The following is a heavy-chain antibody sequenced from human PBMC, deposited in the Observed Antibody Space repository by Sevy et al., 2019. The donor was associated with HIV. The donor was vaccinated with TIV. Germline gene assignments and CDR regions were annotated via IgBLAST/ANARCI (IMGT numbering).Heavy chain of an antibody. V-gene: IGHV3-23*01. CDR2: ISGSGGST. Sequence: GGYLRLSCAASGFTFSSYAMSWVRQAPGKGLEWVSAISGSGGSTYYADSVKGRFTISRDNSKNTLYLQMNSLRAEDTAVYYCASAHLLPGFGESASFDYWGQGTLVTVSS. J-gene: IGHJ4*02. CDR3: ASAHLLPGFGESASFDY. CDR1: GFTFSSYA. D-gene: IGHD3-10*01.